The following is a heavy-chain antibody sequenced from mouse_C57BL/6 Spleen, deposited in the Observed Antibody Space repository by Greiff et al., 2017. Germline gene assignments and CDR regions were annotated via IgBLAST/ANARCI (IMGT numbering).Heavy chain of an antibody. J-gene: IGHJ1*03. CDR3: VREEMFHYYGSSYWYFDV. V-gene: IGHV10-3*01. CDR2: IRSKSSNYAT. D-gene: IGHD1-1*01. Sequence: EVKVVESGGGLVQPKGSLKLSCAASGFTFNTYAMHWVRQAPGKGLEWVARIRSKSSNYATYYADSVKDRFTISRDDSQSMLYLQMNNLKTEYTAMYYCVREEMFHYYGSSYWYFDVWGTGTTVTVSS. CDR1: GFTFNTYA.